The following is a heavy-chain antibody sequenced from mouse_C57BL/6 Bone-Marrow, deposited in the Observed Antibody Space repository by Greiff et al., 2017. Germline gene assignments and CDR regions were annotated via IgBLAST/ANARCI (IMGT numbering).Heavy chain of an antibody. V-gene: IGHV1-64*01. CDR1: GYTFTSYW. Sequence: QVQLQQPGAELVKPGASVKLSCKASGYTFTSYWMHWVKQRPGQGLEWIGMIHPNSGSTYYNEKFKSKATLTVDKSSSTAYMQLSSLTSEDSAVYYCAREAPYYYGSSYWYFDGWGTGTTVTVAS. J-gene: IGHJ1*03. CDR2: IHPNSGST. CDR3: AREAPYYYGSSYWYFDG. D-gene: IGHD1-1*01.